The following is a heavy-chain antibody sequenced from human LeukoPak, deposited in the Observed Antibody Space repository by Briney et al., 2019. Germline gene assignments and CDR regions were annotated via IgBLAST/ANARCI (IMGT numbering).Heavy chain of an antibody. Sequence: ASVKVSCKASGYTFTSYGISWVRQAPGQGLEWMGWISAYNGNTNYAQKLQGRVTMTTDTSTSTAYMELRSLRSDDTAVYYCARDYRRYDFWSGYYFPWGQETLVTVSS. CDR1: GYTFTSYG. D-gene: IGHD3-3*01. J-gene: IGHJ4*02. V-gene: IGHV1-18*01. CDR3: ARDYRRYDFWSGYYFP. CDR2: ISAYNGNT.